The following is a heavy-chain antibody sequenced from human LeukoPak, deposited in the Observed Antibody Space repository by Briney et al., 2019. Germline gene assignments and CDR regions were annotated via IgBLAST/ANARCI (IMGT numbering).Heavy chain of an antibody. CDR3: ARGIGSFYYFDY. Sequence: SETLSLTCTVSGGPFRSYYWSWIRQSPGKIMEWIGYIYYTGSTNYSPSLKSRVTISLDTSKNQFSLKLSPVTAADTAVYYCARGIGSFYYFDYWGQGARVTVSS. D-gene: IGHD2-15*01. CDR1: GGPFRSYY. J-gene: IGHJ4*02. CDR2: IYYTGST. V-gene: IGHV4-59*01.